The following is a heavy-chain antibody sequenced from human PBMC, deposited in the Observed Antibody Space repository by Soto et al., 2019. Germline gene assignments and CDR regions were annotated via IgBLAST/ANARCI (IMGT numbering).Heavy chain of an antibody. Sequence: SGPTLVNPTQTLTLTCTFSGFSLSTSGMCVSWIRQPPGKALEWLARIDWDDDKYYSTSLKTRLTISKDTSKNQVVLTMTNMDPVDTATYYCALSYSSGWYVPFDYWGQGSLVPVSS. CDR3: ALSYSSGWYVPFDY. V-gene: IGHV2-70*11. J-gene: IGHJ4*02. CDR2: IDWDDDK. D-gene: IGHD6-19*01. CDR1: GFSLSTSGMC.